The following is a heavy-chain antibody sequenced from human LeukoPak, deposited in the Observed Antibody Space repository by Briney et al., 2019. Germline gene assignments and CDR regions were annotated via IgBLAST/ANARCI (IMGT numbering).Heavy chain of an antibody. Sequence: AASVNVSCKASGYTFTSYTMHWVRQAPGQRLEWMGWINAGNGNTKYSQKFQGRVTITRDTSASTAYMELSSLRSEDTAVYYCARDHYYGSGSYNYFDYWGQGTLVTVSS. CDR1: GYTFTSYT. J-gene: IGHJ4*02. CDR3: ARDHYYGSGSYNYFDY. D-gene: IGHD3-10*01. V-gene: IGHV1-3*01. CDR2: INAGNGNT.